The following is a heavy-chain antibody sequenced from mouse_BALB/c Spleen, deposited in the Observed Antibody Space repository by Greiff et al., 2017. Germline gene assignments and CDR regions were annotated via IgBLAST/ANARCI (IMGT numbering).Heavy chain of an antibody. Sequence: VQLVESGPDLVAPSQSLSITCTVSGFSLTSYGVHWVRQPPGKGLEWLVVIWSDGSTTYNSALKSRLSISKDNSKSQVFLKMNSLQTDDTAMYYCARHEGDGYYSCAYWGQGTLVTVSA. V-gene: IGHV2-6-2*01. CDR3: ARHEGDGYYSCAY. D-gene: IGHD2-3*01. CDR1: GFSLTSYG. CDR2: IWSDGST. J-gene: IGHJ3*01.